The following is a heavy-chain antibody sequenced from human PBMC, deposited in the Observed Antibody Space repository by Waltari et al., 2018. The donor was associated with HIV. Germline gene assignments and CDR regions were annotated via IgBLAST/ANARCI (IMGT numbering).Heavy chain of an antibody. CDR2: IYYSGST. J-gene: IGHJ3*02. V-gene: IGHV4-39*01. D-gene: IGHD3-3*01. CDR3: ATSITIFGVVPTGGDAFDI. CDR1: GGSISSSSYY. Sequence: QLQLQESGPGLVKPSETLSLTCTVSGGSISSSSYYWGWIRQPPGKGLEWIGSIYYSGSTYYNPSLKSRVTISVDTSKNQFSLKLSSVTAADTAVYYCATSITIFGVVPTGGDAFDIWGQGTMVTVSS.